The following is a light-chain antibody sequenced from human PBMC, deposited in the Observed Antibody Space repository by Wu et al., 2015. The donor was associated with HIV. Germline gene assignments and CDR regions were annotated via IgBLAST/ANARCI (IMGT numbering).Light chain of an antibody. CDR1: QSVSSN. CDR3: QQYNNWLLYS. Sequence: EIVMTQSPATLSVSPGERATLSCRASQSVSSNLAWYQQKPGQAPRLLIYGASTRATGIPARFSGSGSGTEFTLTISSLQSEXIAVYYCQQYNNWLLYSFGQGTKLEIK. V-gene: IGKV3-15*01. CDR2: GAS. J-gene: IGKJ2*03.